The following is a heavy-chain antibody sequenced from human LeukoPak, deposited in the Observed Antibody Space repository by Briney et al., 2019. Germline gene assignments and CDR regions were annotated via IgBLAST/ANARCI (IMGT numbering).Heavy chain of an antibody. D-gene: IGHD2-8*01. V-gene: IGHV3-23*01. J-gene: IGHJ4*02. Sequence: GGSLRLSCAASGFTFSSYAMSWVRQAPGKGLEWVSGISGRGDIIYYADSVRGRFTISRDNSENTVYLQMNSLRAEDTAVYYCATPWSLDYWGQGPLVRVSS. CDR2: ISGRGDII. CDR1: GFTFSSYA. CDR3: ATPWSLDY.